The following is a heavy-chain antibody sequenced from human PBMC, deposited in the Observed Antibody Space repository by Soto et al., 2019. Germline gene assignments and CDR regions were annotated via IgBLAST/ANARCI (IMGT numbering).Heavy chain of an antibody. J-gene: IGHJ4*02. V-gene: IGHV3-30*18. D-gene: IGHD1-1*01. CDR3: AKAGGYKEFDY. Sequence: VQLLESGGGVVQPGRSLRLSCAASGFTFSSYGMHWVRQAPGKGLEWVAVISYDGSNKYYADSVKGRFTISRDNSKNTLYLQMNSLRAEDTAVYYCAKAGGYKEFDYWGQGTLVTVSS. CDR2: ISYDGSNK. CDR1: GFTFSSYG.